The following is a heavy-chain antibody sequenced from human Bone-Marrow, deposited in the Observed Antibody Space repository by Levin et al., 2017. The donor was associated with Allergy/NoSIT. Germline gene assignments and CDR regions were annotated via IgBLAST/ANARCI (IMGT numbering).Heavy chain of an antibody. Sequence: GESLKISCATSGFTFTNYAVTWVRQARGKGLEWVSTVSFTGGSTYYADSVKGRFTISRDNSRNTVYLQMDSLRVDDTAVYYCARDSGRTGYFDFWGQGTLVTVSS. V-gene: IGHV3-23*01. CDR3: ARDSGRTGYFDF. CDR1: GFTFTNYA. J-gene: IGHJ4*02. CDR2: VSFTGGST. D-gene: IGHD1-1*01.